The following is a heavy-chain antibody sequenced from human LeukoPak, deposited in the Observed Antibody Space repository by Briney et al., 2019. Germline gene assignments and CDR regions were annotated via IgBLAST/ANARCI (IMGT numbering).Heavy chain of an antibody. Sequence: SETLSLTCAVYGGSFSGYYWSWIRQPPGKGLEWIGYIYYSGSTYYNPSLKSRVTISVDTSKNQFSLKLSSVTAADTAVYYCARDVNYCSSTSCSLGMDVWGQGTTVTVSS. CDR1: GGSFSGYY. J-gene: IGHJ6*02. V-gene: IGHV4-30-4*08. CDR2: IYYSGST. D-gene: IGHD2-2*01. CDR3: ARDVNYCSSTSCSLGMDV.